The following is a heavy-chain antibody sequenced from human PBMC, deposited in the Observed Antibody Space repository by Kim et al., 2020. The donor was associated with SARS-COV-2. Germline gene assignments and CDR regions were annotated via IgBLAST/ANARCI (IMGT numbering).Heavy chain of an antibody. CDR3: ERDKEGYYDGGGYYYYGMDV. CDR1: GFTFSSYG. D-gene: IGHD3-22*01. CDR2: IWYDGSNK. V-gene: IGHV3-33*01. J-gene: IGHJ6*02. Sequence: GGSLRLSCAASGFTFSSYGMHWVRQAPGKGLEWVAVIWYDGSNKYYADSVKGRFTISRDNSKNTLYLQMNSLRAEDTAVYYCERDKEGYYDGGGYYYYGMDVWGQGTTVTVSS.